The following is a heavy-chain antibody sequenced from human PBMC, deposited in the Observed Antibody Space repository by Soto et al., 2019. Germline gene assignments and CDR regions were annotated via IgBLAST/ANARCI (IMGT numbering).Heavy chain of an antibody. J-gene: IGHJ5*02. Sequence: EVQLEESGGDLVQPGGSLRLSCAASGFTFSTYWMHWVRQAPGKGLVWVSRINSDGSITTYADSVKGRFTITRDYSKNTLYLQMNSLRAEDTAVYYCARVATGSYSWRESWGQGTLVTVSS. CDR3: ARVATGSYSWRES. CDR2: INSDGSIT. CDR1: GFTFSTYW. D-gene: IGHD1-26*01. V-gene: IGHV3-74*03.